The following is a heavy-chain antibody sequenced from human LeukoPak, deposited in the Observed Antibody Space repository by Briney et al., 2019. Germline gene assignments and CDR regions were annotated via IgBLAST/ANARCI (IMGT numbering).Heavy chain of an antibody. CDR1: GDSVSSNSAA. D-gene: IGHD6-19*01. CDR3: ARSVSSVSYRIDY. J-gene: IGHJ4*02. V-gene: IGHV6-1*01. Sequence: SQTLSLTSAISGDSVSSNSAAWNWIRQSPSRGLEWLGRTYYRSKWYNDYELSVKSRITINPDTSKKQFSLQLNSVTPEDTAVYYCARSVSSVSYRIDYWGQGTLVTVSS. CDR2: TYYRSKWYN.